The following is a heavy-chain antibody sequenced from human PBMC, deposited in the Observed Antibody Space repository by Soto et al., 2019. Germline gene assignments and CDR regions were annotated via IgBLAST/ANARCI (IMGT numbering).Heavy chain of an antibody. CDR3: ANPDDEVFDLYFDY. D-gene: IGHD3-9*01. V-gene: IGHV3-23*01. Sequence: TGGSLRLSCAASGFTFSSYAMSWVRQAPGKGLEWVSAISGSGGSTYYADYVKGRFTISRDNSKNKLYQQMNSLKAKDTAENNCANPDDEVFDLYFDYWGQGTLVTVSS. CDR1: GFTFSSYA. CDR2: ISGSGGST. J-gene: IGHJ4*02.